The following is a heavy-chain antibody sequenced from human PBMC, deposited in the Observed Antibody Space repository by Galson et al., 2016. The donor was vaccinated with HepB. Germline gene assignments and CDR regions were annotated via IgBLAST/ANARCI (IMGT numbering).Heavy chain of an antibody. Sequence: LRLSCAASGFTTSNNHMSWVRQGPGKGLEWVSFIYSAGSTYYSDSVKGRFTISRDRSKNTLDLQMNSLRAEDTAVYYCKSSSYWGQGTLVTVSS. J-gene: IGHJ4*02. CDR2: IYSAGST. CDR3: KSSSY. V-gene: IGHV3-53*01. CDR1: GFTTSNNH. D-gene: IGHD1-1*01.